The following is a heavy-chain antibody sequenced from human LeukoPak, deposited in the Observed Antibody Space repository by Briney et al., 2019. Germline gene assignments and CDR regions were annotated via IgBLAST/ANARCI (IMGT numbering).Heavy chain of an antibody. V-gene: IGHV4-39*07. J-gene: IGHJ4*02. CDR3: ARDEMATFDY. CDR2: IYYSGST. Sequence: PSETLSLTCTVSGGSISSSSYYWGWIRQPPGKGLEWIGSIYYSGSTYYNPSLKSRVTISVDTSKNQFSLKLSSVTAADTAVYYCARDEMATFDYWGQGTLVTVSS. CDR1: GGSISSSSYY. D-gene: IGHD5-24*01.